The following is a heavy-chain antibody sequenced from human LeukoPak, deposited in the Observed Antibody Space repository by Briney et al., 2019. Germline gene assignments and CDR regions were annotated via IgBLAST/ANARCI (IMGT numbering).Heavy chain of an antibody. J-gene: IGHJ4*02. CDR1: GFTFRSYA. CDR2: ISGSGDIT. V-gene: IGHV3-23*01. D-gene: IGHD2-2*01. CDR3: AKVSRFAVVPAAMLDY. Sequence: GGSLRLSCAASGFTFRSYAMSWVRQAPGKVLEWVSAISGSGDITYYADSVKGRFTMSRDNFKNTLYLQMNSLRAEDTAVYYCAKVSRFAVVPAAMLDYWGQGIQVTVSS.